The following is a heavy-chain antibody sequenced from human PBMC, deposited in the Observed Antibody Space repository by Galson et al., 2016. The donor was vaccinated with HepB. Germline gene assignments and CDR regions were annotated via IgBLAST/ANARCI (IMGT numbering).Heavy chain of an antibody. CDR3: ARGFWSSTNCYGIYYGPDG. Sequence: SLRLSCAASGFTFSSYSMNWVRQAPGKGLEWVSSIGSSSSYIYYADSVKGRFTTSRDNAKDSLYLQMNSLRAEDTGVYYCARGFWSSTNCYGIYYGPDGRGLGITVTVAS. V-gene: IGHV3-21*06. D-gene: IGHD2-2*01. J-gene: IGHJ6*02. CDR2: IGSSSSYI. CDR1: GFTFSSYS.